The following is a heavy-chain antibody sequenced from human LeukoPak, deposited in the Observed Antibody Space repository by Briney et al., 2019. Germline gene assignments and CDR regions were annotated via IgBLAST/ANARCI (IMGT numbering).Heavy chain of an antibody. Sequence: GGSLRLSCAASRFTFSSYGMHWVRQAPGKGLEWVAYIQYDGSNEQYADSVKGRFSISRDSSKNILYLQMNSLRAEDTAVYYCARDLLVGGSGYHYWGQGTLVTVSS. J-gene: IGHJ4*02. D-gene: IGHD3-22*01. CDR1: RFTFSSYG. CDR3: ARDLLVGGSGYHY. V-gene: IGHV3-30*02. CDR2: IQYDGSNE.